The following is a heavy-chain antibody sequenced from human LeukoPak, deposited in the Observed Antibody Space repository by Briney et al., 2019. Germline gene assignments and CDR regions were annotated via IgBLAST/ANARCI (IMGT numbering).Heavy chain of an antibody. CDR2: ISAYDGNT. CDR3: ARDGRFQKNYYYYYGMDV. J-gene: IGHJ6*02. D-gene: IGHD3-3*01. V-gene: IGHV1-18*01. CDR1: GYTFTSYG. Sequence: ASVKVSCKASGYTFTSYGISWVRQAPGQGLEWMGWISAYDGNTNYAQKRQGRVTMTTDTSTSTAYMELRSLRSDDTAVYYCARDGRFQKNYYYYYGMDVWGQGTTVTVSS.